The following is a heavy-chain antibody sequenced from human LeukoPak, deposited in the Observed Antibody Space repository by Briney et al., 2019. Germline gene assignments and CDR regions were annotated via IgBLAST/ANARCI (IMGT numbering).Heavy chain of an antibody. CDR1: GFTFSSYS. CDR2: ISSSSSYI. CDR3: ARNYDILTGLPRY. Sequence: GGSLRLSCAASGFTFSSYSMNWVRQAPGKGLEWVSSISSSSSYIYYADSVKGRFTISRDNAKNSLYLQMNSLRAEDTAVYYCARNYDILTGLPRYWGQGALVTVSS. V-gene: IGHV3-21*01. J-gene: IGHJ4*02. D-gene: IGHD3-9*01.